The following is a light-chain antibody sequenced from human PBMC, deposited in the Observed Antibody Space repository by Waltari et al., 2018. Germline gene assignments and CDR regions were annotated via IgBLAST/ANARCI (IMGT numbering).Light chain of an antibody. J-gene: IGLJ3*02. CDR3: QVWDSSSEPL. Sequence: SYVLSQPPSVSVASARRARLPRGDALVQSRGLLWYQHRAAQAPILVIYDDNDRPSGIPERFSGSSSGNTATLTISRVEAGDEADYYCQVWDSSSEPLFGGGTKLTVL. CDR2: DDN. CDR1: LVQSRG. V-gene: IGLV3-21*03.